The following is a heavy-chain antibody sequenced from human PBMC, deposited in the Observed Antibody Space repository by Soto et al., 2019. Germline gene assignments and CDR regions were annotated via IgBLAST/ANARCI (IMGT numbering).Heavy chain of an antibody. CDR1: GYTFGSYA. CDR3: ARSAGYPDY. D-gene: IGHD3-9*01. CDR2: ISTSSGNA. Sequence: ASVKVSCKASGYTFGSYAITWIRQTPGEGLEWVGWISTSSGNAKYAQRFQGRVTMTRDTSSTTAYMELRSLRSDDSAVYFCARSAGYPDYWGQGTLVTVSS. J-gene: IGHJ4*02. V-gene: IGHV1-18*01.